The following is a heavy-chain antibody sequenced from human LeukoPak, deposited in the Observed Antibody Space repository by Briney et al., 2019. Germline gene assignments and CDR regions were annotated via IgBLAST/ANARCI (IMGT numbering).Heavy chain of an antibody. Sequence: PSETLSLTCAVYGGSFSGYYWSWIRQPPGKWREWIGEINHSGSTNYNPSLKSRVTISVDTSKNQFSLKLSSVTAADTAVYYCASRELTIFGVVTPRGFDYWGQGTLVTVSS. V-gene: IGHV4-34*01. CDR2: INHSGST. J-gene: IGHJ4*02. CDR1: GGSFSGYY. D-gene: IGHD3-3*01. CDR3: ASRELTIFGVVTPRGFDY.